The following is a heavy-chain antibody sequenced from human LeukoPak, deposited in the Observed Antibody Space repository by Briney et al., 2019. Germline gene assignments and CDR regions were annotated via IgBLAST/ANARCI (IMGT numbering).Heavy chain of an antibody. CDR2: ISSSSSYT. V-gene: IGHV3-21*05. J-gene: IGHJ4*02. CDR3: ARGRAVIVPAYYFDY. Sequence: GGSLRLSCVASGFTFSSYSMNWVRQAPGKGLEWVSYISSSSSYTNYADSVKGRFTISRDNAKNSLYLQMNSLRAEDTAVYYCARGRAVIVPAYYFDYWGQGTLVTVSS. D-gene: IGHD2-2*01. CDR1: GFTFSSYS.